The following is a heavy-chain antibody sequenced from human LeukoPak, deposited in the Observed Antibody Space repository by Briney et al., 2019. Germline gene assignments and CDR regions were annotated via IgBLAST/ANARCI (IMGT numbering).Heavy chain of an antibody. D-gene: IGHD6-13*01. V-gene: IGHV4-39*01. CDR3: GVVQLAHFDY. J-gene: IGHJ4*02. Sequence: SETLSLTCTVSAGSISSSSYYWGWIRQPPGKGLEWIGSIYYSGSTYYNPSLKSRVTISVDTSKNQFSLKLSSVTAADTAVYYCGVVQLAHFDYWGQGTLVTVSS. CDR2: IYYSGST. CDR1: AGSISSSSYY.